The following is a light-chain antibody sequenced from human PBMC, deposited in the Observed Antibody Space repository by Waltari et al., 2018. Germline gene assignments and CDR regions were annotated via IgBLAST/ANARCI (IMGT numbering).Light chain of an antibody. CDR1: QSVGRS. V-gene: IGKV3-20*01. Sequence: EIVLTQSPGTLSLSPGERATLSCRASQSVGRSLTWYQQRHGPAPRLLIYEASTRATGIPDRFSGGGSGTDFSLTISRLEPEYFAVYYCQMYVRLPATFGQGTKVEI. CDR3: QMYVRLPAT. CDR2: EAS. J-gene: IGKJ1*01.